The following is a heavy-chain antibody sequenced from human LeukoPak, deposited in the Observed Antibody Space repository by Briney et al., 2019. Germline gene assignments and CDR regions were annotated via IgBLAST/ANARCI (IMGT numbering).Heavy chain of an antibody. Sequence: AVKVSCMPSGGTFISYVIRWVQQAPGQGLEWMGGIIPIFGTANSAQKLQGRVTITADESTSTAYKELSSLRSEDTAVYYCARRGLPGARSSYNGFDHWGQGTLVTVSS. CDR1: GGTFISYV. D-gene: IGHD2-2*01. CDR3: ARRGLPGARSSYNGFDH. V-gene: IGHV1-69*13. CDR2: IIPIFGTA. J-gene: IGHJ5*02.